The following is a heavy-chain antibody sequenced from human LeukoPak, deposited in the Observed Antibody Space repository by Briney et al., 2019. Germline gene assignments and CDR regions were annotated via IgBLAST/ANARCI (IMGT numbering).Heavy chain of an antibody. CDR1: GGSISSGSYY. J-gene: IGHJ5*02. D-gene: IGHD5-12*01. CDR2: IYTGGST. Sequence: SETLSLTCTVSGGSISSGSYYWSWIRQPAGKGLEWIGRIYTGGSTNYNPSLKSRVTISVDTSKNQFSLKLSSVTAADTAVYYCARERGYSGYDFAGDWFDPWGQGTLVTVSS. CDR3: ARERGYSGYDFAGDWFDP. V-gene: IGHV4-61*02.